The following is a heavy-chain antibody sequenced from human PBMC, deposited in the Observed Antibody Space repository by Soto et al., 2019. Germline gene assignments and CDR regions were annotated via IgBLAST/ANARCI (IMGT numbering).Heavy chain of an antibody. D-gene: IGHD2-21*02. V-gene: IGHV3-23*01. J-gene: IGHJ5*02. CDR1: GFTFSNYG. Sequence: EVQLLESGGGLVQPGGSLRLSCAASGFTFSNYGMSWVRQAPGKGLEWVSSISGGNTFYAGSVKGRFTISRDNSKNTLYLQMNSLTAEDTAVYYCAKAPSSYCNSGACSLRSWGQGTLVTVSS. CDR2: SISGGNT. CDR3: AKAPSSYCNSGACSLRS.